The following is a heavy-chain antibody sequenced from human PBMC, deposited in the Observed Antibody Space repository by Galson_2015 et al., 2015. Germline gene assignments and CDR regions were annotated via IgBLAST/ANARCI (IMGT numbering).Heavy chain of an antibody. CDR1: GYTFSIYG. J-gene: IGHJ4*02. CDR3: ARDDYYQAKEPDY. Sequence: SVKVSCKASGYTFSIYGFSWVRQAPGQGLEWMGWISAYNGNTNYAQKLQGRVTMTTDTSTSTAYMELRSLRSDDTAIYYCARDDYYQAKEPDYCGQGTLVTVFS. CDR2: ISAYNGNT. D-gene: IGHD3-10*01. V-gene: IGHV1-18*04.